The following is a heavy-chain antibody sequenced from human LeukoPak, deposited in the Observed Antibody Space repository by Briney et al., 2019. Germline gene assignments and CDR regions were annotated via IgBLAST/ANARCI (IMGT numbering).Heavy chain of an antibody. CDR3: ARDTSSGWYRNYYYYMDV. Sequence: ASVKVSCKASGYTFTRYYMHWVRQAPGQELEWMGWMNPNSGGTNYAQKFQARVTMTRDTSISTAYTELSRLRSDDTAVYYCARDTSSGWYRNYYYYMDVWGKGTTVTVSS. V-gene: IGHV1-2*02. D-gene: IGHD6-19*01. J-gene: IGHJ6*03. CDR1: GYTFTRYY. CDR2: MNPNSGGT.